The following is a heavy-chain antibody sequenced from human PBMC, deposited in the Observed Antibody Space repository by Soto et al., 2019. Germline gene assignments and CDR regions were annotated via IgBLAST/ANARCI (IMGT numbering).Heavy chain of an antibody. V-gene: IGHV3-23*01. Sequence: EVQLLESGGGLVQPGGSLRLSCAASGFTFSSYAMSWVRQAPGKGLEWVSAISGSGGSTYYADAVKGRFTISRDNSKNTLYLQMNSLRAEDTAVYYCAKDRQWLVFSFDYWGQGTLVTLSS. J-gene: IGHJ4*02. CDR1: GFTFSSYA. CDR2: ISGSGGST. D-gene: IGHD6-19*01. CDR3: AKDRQWLVFSFDY.